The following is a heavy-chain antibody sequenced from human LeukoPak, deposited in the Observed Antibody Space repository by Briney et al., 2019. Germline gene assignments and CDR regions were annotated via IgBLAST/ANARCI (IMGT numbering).Heavy chain of an antibody. CDR2: IYNSGST. Sequence: SETLSLTCTVSGGSISSYYWSWIRQPPGQGLECIGYIYNSGSTNYNPSLKSPVSISVDTSKNQFSLKLSSVTAADTAVYYCARSAIDAFDIWGQGTMVTVSS. CDR1: GGSISSYY. D-gene: IGHD6-25*01. V-gene: IGHV4-59*08. CDR3: ARSAIDAFDI. J-gene: IGHJ3*02.